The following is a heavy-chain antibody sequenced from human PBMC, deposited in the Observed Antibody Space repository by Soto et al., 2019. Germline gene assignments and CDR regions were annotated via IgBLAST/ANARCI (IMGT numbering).Heavy chain of an antibody. CDR3: ARGFGEFDY. CDR2: IYYSGST. D-gene: IGHD3-10*01. J-gene: IGHJ4*02. V-gene: IGHV4-31*03. CDR1: GGSISRGVYY. Sequence: SETLFLTCTVSGGSISRGVYYWSWIRQHPGKGLEWIGYIYYSGSTYYNPSLKSRVTISVDTSKNQFSLKLSSVAAADTAVYYCARGFGEFDYWGQGTLVTVSS.